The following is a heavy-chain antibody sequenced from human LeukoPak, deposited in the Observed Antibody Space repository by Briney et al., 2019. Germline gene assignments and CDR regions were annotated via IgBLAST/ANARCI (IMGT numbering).Heavy chain of an antibody. J-gene: IGHJ3*02. CDR2: IKQDGSEK. CDR3: ARGGVYCSSTSCSYDAFDI. Sequence: GGSLRLSCAASGFTFSSYWMSWVRQAPGKGLEWVANIKQDGSEKYYVDSVKGRFTISRDNAKNSLYLQMNSLRAEDTAVYYCARGGVYCSSTSCSYDAFDIWGQGTTVTVSS. D-gene: IGHD2-2*01. CDR1: GFTFSSYW. V-gene: IGHV3-7*04.